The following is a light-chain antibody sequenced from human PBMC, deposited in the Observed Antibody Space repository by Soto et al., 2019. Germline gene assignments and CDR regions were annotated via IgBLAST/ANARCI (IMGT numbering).Light chain of an antibody. CDR3: SSYTSSSTLEV. CDR2: EVS. CDR1: ISDVGGYNY. J-gene: IGLJ1*01. V-gene: IGLV2-14*01. Sequence: QSVPRQPASVRGSPGQSNTISCTGTISDVGGYNYVSWYQQHPGKAPKLMIYEVSNRPSGVSNRFYGSTSANTASLTISGLQAEDEADYYCSSYTSSSTLEVFGTGTKVTAL.